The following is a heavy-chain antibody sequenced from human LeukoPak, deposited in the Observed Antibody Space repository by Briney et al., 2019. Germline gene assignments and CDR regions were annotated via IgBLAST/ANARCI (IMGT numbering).Heavy chain of an antibody. Sequence: SETLSLTCTVSGGSISSSSYYWGWIRQPPGKGLEWIGGIYYSGSTYYNPSLKSRVTISVDTSKNQFSLKLSSVTAADTAVYYCARRVVRGVIGLYYFDYWGQGTLVTVSS. CDR3: ARRVVRGVIGLYYFDY. J-gene: IGHJ4*02. CDR2: IYYSGST. CDR1: GGSISSSSYY. D-gene: IGHD3-10*01. V-gene: IGHV4-39*01.